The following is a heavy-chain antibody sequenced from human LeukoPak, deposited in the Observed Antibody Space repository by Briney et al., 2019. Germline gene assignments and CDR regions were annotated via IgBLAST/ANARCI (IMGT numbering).Heavy chain of an antibody. J-gene: IGHJ4*02. V-gene: IGHV3-30*18. D-gene: IGHD2-15*01. CDR3: AKDRGYCSGGSCMRIDY. CDR1: GFTFSSYG. Sequence: PGRSLRVSCAASGFTFSSYGMHCVRQAPGKGLEWVAVISYDGSNKYYADSVKGRFTISRDNSKNTLYLQMNSLRAEDTAVYYCAKDRGYCSGGSCMRIDYWGQGTLVTVAS. CDR2: ISYDGSNK.